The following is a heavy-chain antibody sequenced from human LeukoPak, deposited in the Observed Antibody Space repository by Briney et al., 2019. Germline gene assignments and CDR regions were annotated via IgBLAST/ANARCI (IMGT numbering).Heavy chain of an antibody. V-gene: IGHV3-9*01. CDR3: ARGSTRGDY. CDR2: ISWNSGSI. J-gene: IGHJ4*02. Sequence: GRSLRLSCAASGFTFDDYAMHWVRQAPGKGLEWVSGISWNSGSIGYADSVKGRFTISRDNAKNSLYLQMNSLRAEDTAVYYCARGSTRGDYWGQGTLVTVSS. CDR1: GFTFDDYA. D-gene: IGHD2-2*01.